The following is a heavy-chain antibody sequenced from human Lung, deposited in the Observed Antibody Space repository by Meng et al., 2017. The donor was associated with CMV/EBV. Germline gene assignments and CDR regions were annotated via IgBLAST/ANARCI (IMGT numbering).Heavy chain of an antibody. Sequence: SETLSLXCTVSGGSISSYYWSWIRQPAGKGLEWIGRIYTSGSTNYNPSFKSRVTISVDRSKNQFSLKLSSVTAADTAVYYCARALKPDGYSYGYYFDYWGHGTLVTVSS. V-gene: IGHV4-4*07. J-gene: IGHJ4*01. CDR3: ARALKPDGYSYGYYFDY. CDR1: GGSISSYY. D-gene: IGHD5-18*01. CDR2: IYTSGST.